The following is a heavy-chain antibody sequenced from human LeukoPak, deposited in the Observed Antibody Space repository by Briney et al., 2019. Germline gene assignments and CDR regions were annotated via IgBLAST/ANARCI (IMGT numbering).Heavy chain of an antibody. V-gene: IGHV3-NL1*01. D-gene: IGHD5-12*01. CDR2: IDGGSDTI. J-gene: IGHJ4*02. CDR1: GFIFSRYG. Sequence: PGGSLRLSCAASGFIFSRYGLTWVRQAPGKGLQWVSFIDGGSDTIYYADSVKGRFTISRDNSKNTLYLQMNSLRAEDTAVYYCASDPTTPYFDYWGQGTLVTVSS. CDR3: ASDPTTPYFDY.